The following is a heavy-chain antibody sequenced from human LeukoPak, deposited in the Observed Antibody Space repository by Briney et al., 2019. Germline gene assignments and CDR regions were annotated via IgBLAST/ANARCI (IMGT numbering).Heavy chain of an antibody. CDR3: AREYYYDSSGYPNDAFDI. CDR1: GYTFTGYY. D-gene: IGHD3-22*01. Sequence: GASVKVSCKASGYTFTGYYMHWVRQAPGQGLEWMGWINPNSGGTNYAQEFQGRVTMTRDTSISTAYMELSRLRSDDTAVYYCAREYYYDSSGYPNDAFDIWGQGTMVTVSS. J-gene: IGHJ3*02. V-gene: IGHV1-2*02. CDR2: INPNSGGT.